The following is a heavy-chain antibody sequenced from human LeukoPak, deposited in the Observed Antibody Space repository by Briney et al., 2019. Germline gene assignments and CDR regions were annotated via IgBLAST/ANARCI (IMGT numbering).Heavy chain of an antibody. J-gene: IGHJ4*02. V-gene: IGHV3-30*04. CDR2: ISYDRSNK. Sequence: GGSLRLSCTVSGFTVSSNSMSWVRQAPGKGLEWVAVISYDRSNKYYADSVKGRFTISRDNSKNTLYLQMNSLRVEDTAVYYCARGSYDSVWGTLGFDYWGQGTLVTVSS. CDR3: ARGSYDSVWGTLGFDY. D-gene: IGHD3-16*01. CDR1: GFTVSSNS.